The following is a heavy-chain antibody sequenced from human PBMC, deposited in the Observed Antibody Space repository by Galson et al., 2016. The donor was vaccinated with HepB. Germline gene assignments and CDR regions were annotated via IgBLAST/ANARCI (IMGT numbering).Heavy chain of an antibody. CDR3: ARIPSYSSSWSREPNPFYYGMDV. CDR1: GCTFTSYY. CDR2: INPSGGST. J-gene: IGHJ6*02. D-gene: IGHD6-13*01. Sequence: SVKVSCKASGCTFTSYYMHWVRQAPGQGLEWMGIINPSGGSTSYAQKFQGRVTMTRDTSTSTVYMELSSLRSEDTAVYYCARIPSYSSSWSREPNPFYYGMDVWGQGTTVTVSS. V-gene: IGHV1-46*01.